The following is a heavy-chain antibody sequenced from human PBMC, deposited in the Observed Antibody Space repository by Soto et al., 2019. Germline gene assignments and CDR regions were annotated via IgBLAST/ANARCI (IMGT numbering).Heavy chain of an antibody. D-gene: IGHD2-15*01. CDR1: GGTFISYA. Sequence: VKVSCKASGGTFISYAISWVRQAPGQGLEWMGGIIPIFGTANYAQKFQGRVTITADESTSTAYMELSSLRSEDTAVYYCARVVVAASYYYYGMDVWGQGTTVTVSS. V-gene: IGHV1-69*01. CDR2: IIPIFGTA. J-gene: IGHJ6*02. CDR3: ARVVVAASYYYYGMDV.